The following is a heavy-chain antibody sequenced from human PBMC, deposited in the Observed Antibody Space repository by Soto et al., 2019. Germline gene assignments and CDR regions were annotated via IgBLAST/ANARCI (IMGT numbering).Heavy chain of an antibody. Sequence: QVQLVESGGGVVQPGRSLRLSCAASGFTFSSYAIHWVRQAPGKGLEWVTVTSYDGSNKYYADSVRGRLTISRDNSKNTLYLQMNSLRAEDTAVYYCARDRSIAAADPFDSWGQGTLVTVSS. CDR2: TSYDGSNK. J-gene: IGHJ4*02. D-gene: IGHD6-13*01. CDR1: GFTFSSYA. CDR3: ARDRSIAAADPFDS. V-gene: IGHV3-30*04.